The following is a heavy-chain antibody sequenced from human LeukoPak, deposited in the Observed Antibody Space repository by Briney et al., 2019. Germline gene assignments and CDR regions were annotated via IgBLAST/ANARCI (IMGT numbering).Heavy chain of an antibody. V-gene: IGHV4-61*08. CDR3: ARQEHPRDWFDP. J-gene: IGHJ5*02. Sequence: PSETLSLTCTVSGGSISSGGYCWSWIRQPPGKGLEWIGYIYYSGSTNYNPSLESRVTISVDTSKNQFSLKLSSATAAHTAVYYCARQEHPRDWFDPWGQGTLVTVSS. D-gene: IGHD1-26*01. CDR2: IYYSGST. CDR1: GGSISSGGYC.